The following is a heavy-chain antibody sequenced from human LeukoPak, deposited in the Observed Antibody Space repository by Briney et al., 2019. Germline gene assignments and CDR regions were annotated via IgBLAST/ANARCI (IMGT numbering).Heavy chain of an antibody. V-gene: IGHV3-7*04. Sequence: GGSLRLSCAASGFTFSSYWMSWVRRAPGKGLEWVANIKQDGSEKQYVDSVKGRFAISRDNAENSLYLQMNSPKAEDTAVYYCGRFTRSGDSVYWGQGTLVTVS. J-gene: IGHJ4*02. D-gene: IGHD7-27*01. CDR1: GFTFSSYW. CDR3: GRFTRSGDSVY. CDR2: IKQDGSEK.